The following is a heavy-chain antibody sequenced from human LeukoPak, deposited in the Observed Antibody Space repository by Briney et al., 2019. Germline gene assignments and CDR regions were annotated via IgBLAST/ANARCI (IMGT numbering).Heavy chain of an antibody. V-gene: IGHV1-24*01. Sequence: ASVKVSCKVSGYTLTELSMHWVRQAPGKGLEWMGGFDPEDGETIYAQKFQGRVTITADKSTSTAYMELSSLRSEDTAVYYCARPRRNKEQQYYYGSGSSNGAFDIWGQGTMVTVSS. J-gene: IGHJ3*02. D-gene: IGHD3-10*01. CDR3: ARPRRNKEQQYYYGSGSSNGAFDI. CDR2: FDPEDGET. CDR1: GYTLTELS.